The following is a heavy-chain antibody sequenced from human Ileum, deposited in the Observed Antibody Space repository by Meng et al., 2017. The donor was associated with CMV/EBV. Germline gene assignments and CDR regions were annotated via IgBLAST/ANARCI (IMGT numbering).Heavy chain of an antibody. J-gene: IGHJ4*02. CDR2: MHHGGTT. CDR3: GRNGYYSLDY. Sequence: LTGAVSGDSVSSDAWWSWVRQPPGKGLEWIGEMHHGGTTTYNPSLKSRVTISLDESKSEFSLRLTSPTAADTALYYCGRNGYYSLDYWGQGTLVTVSS. D-gene: IGHD3-22*01. CDR1: GDSVSSDAW. V-gene: IGHV4-4*02.